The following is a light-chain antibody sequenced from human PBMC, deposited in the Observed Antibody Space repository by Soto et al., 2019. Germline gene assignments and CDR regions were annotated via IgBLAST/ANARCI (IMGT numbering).Light chain of an antibody. CDR3: QQYGSSPVT. CDR1: QSVSSN. J-gene: IGKJ1*01. Sequence: EIVMTQSPATLSVSPGERATLSCRASQSVSSNLAWYQQKPGQAPRLLIYRASSRATGIPDRFSGSGSGTDFTLTISRLEPEDFAVYYRQQYGSSPVTFGQGTKV. CDR2: RAS. V-gene: IGKV3-20*01.